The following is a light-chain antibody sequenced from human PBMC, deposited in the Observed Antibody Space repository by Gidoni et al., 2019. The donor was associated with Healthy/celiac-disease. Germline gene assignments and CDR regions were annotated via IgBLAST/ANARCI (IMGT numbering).Light chain of an antibody. CDR3: SSYTSSSTWV. CDR1: SSDVGGYNY. J-gene: IGLJ3*02. V-gene: IGLV2-14*01. CDR2: EVS. Sequence: QSALTQPASVSGSPGPSITISCTGTSSDVGGYNYVSWYQQHPGKAPKLMIYEVSNRPSGVSNRFSGSKAGKTASLTISGLQAEDEADYYCSSYTSSSTWVFGGGTKLTVL.